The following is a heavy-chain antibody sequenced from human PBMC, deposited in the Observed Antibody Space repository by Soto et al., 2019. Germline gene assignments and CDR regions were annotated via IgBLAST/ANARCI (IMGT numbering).Heavy chain of an antibody. CDR2: ISAYNGNT. CDR3: AISGGSFGVVILGNWFDP. Sequence: ASVKVSCKASGYTFTSYGISWVRQAPEQGLEWMGWISAYNGNTNYAQKLQGRVTMTTDTSTSTAYMELRSLRSDDTAVYYCAISGGSFGVVILGNWFDPWGQGTLVTVS. D-gene: IGHD3-3*01. V-gene: IGHV1-18*01. J-gene: IGHJ5*02. CDR1: GYTFTSYG.